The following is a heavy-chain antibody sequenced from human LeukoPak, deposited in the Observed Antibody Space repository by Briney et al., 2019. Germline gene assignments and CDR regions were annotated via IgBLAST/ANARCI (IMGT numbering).Heavy chain of an antibody. V-gene: IGHV1-18*04. CDR3: ARDSSSTGPYYYYYMDV. CDR2: ISAYNGNT. CDR1: GYTFTGYY. D-gene: IGHD2-8*02. J-gene: IGHJ6*03. Sequence: ASVKVSCKASGYTFTGYYMHWVRQAPGQGLEWMGWISAYNGNTNYAQKLQGRVTMTIDTSTSTAYMELRSLRSDDTAVYYCARDSSSTGPYYYYYMDVWGKGTTVTISS.